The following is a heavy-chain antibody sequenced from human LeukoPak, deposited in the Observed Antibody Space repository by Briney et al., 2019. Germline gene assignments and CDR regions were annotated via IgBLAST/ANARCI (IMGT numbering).Heavy chain of an antibody. Sequence: GASVKVSCKASGYTITNNYMHWVRQAPGQGLEWMGVINPSGTGTSYAQKFQGRITMTSNTSISTAYMELSSLRSEDTAVYYCASPTHSGKDAFDIWGQGTMVTVSS. CDR2: INPSGTGT. J-gene: IGHJ3*02. CDR3: ASPTHSGKDAFDI. CDR1: GYTITNNY. V-gene: IGHV1-46*01.